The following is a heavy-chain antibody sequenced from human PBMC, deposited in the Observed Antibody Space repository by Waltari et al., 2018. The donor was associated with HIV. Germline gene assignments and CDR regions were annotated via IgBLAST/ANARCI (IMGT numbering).Heavy chain of an antibody. CDR3: ARDRLQYSYYGMDV. CDR1: GFMFTSPY. V-gene: IGHV1-46*01. CDR2: LNPSDGAT. J-gene: IGHJ6*02. D-gene: IGHD4-4*01. Sequence: QVQLVQSGALMEKPGASMKVSCIPSGFMFTSPYLHWVRQAPGQGLEWMGILNPSDGATNYAQKFQGRVTLTRDTSTSTVYMELGSLTSEDTAVYYCARDRLQYSYYGMDVWGQGTTVIVSS.